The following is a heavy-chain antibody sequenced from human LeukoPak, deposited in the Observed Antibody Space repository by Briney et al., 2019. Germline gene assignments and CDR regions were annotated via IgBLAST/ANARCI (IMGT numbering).Heavy chain of an antibody. D-gene: IGHD3-16*02. CDR3: ARVDDYVWGSYRIFDY. CDR2: INSDGSST. J-gene: IGHJ4*02. CDR1: GFTFSSYW. V-gene: IGHV3-74*01. Sequence: GGSLRLSCAASGFTFSSYWMHWVRQAPGKGLVWVSRINSDGSSTSYADSVKGRFTISRDNAKNTLYLQMNSLRAEDTAVYYCARVDDYVWGSYRIFDYRGQGTLVTVSS.